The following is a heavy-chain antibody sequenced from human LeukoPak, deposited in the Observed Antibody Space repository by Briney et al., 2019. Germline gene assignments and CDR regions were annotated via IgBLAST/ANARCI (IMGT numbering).Heavy chain of an antibody. CDR3: ARGRAFFD. CDR1: GGSISSYY. CDR2: INNSGST. D-gene: IGHD3-3*02. Sequence: SETLSLTCTVSGGSISSYYWSWIRQPPGKGLEWIGEINNSGSTNYNPSLKSRVTISRDTSKNQFSLKLSSVTAADTAVYYCARGRAFFDWGQGTLVTISS. J-gene: IGHJ4*02. V-gene: IGHV4-34*01.